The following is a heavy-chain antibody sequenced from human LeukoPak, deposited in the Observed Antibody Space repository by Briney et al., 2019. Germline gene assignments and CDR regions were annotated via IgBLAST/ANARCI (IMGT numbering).Heavy chain of an antibody. CDR3: ASTFYGSGSYSFDY. J-gene: IGHJ4*02. CDR1: GFTFSSYS. V-gene: IGHV3-21*01. CDR2: ISSSSSYI. Sequence: GVSLRLSCAASGFTFSSYSRNWVRQAPGKGLEWVSSISSSSSYIYYADSVKGRFTIFADNAKNSLYLQMNSLRAADTAVYYSASTFYGSGSYSFDYWGQGTVVTVPS. D-gene: IGHD3-10*01.